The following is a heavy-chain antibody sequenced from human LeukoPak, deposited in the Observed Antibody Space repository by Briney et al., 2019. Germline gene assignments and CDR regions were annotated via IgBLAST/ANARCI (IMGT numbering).Heavy chain of an antibody. CDR2: IYHSGST. CDR3: ARGRRVRYCSSTSCYGTDY. D-gene: IGHD2-2*01. CDR1: GYSISSGYY. J-gene: IGHJ4*02. Sequence: SETLSLTCTVSGYSISSGYYWGWIRQPPGKGLEWIGSIYHSGSTYYNPSLKSRVTISVDTSKNQFSLKLSSVTAADTAVYYCARGRRVRYCSSTSCYGTDYWGQGTLVTVSS. V-gene: IGHV4-38-2*02.